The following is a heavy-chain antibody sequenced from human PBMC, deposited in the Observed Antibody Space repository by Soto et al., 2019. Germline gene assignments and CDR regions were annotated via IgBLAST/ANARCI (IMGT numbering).Heavy chain of an antibody. J-gene: IGHJ6*02. CDR1: GFTFSTYV. CDR3: VGARGSSAMTYYYYGMDV. D-gene: IGHD1-26*01. V-gene: IGHV3-7*03. CDR2: IKCDGSEK. Sequence: GGSLRLSCAASGFTFSTYVMHWVRQAPGKGLEWVADIKCDGSEKYYVDSVKGRLTISRDNAKNSLYLQVNSLRAEDMTVYFEVGARGSSAMTYYYYGMDVWGQGTTVTVSS.